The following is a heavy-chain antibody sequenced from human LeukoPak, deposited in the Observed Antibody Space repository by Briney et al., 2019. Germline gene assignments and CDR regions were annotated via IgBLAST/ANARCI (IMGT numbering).Heavy chain of an antibody. J-gene: IGHJ4*02. CDR2: IKQDGSDK. CDR1: GFTFSGFW. D-gene: IGHD2-2*01. Sequence: GGSLRLSCAASGFTFSGFWMSWVRQAPGKGLEWVANIKQDGSDKYYVDSVKGRFTISRDNAQNSLYLQMNSLRAEDTAMYYCAKGLVAAGKVSDSWGQGTLVTVSS. CDR3: AKGLVAAGKVSDS. V-gene: IGHV3-7*05.